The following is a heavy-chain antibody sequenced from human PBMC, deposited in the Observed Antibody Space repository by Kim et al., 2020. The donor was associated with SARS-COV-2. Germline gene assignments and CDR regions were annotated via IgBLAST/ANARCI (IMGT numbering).Heavy chain of an antibody. J-gene: IGHJ4*02. CDR1: GFTFDDYA. Sequence: GGSLRLSCAASGFTFDDYAMHWVWQAPGKGLEWVSGISWNSGSIGYADSVKGRFTISRDNAKNSLYLQMNSLRAEDTALYYCAKDRSYGLDYWGQGTLVT. V-gene: IGHV3-9*01. CDR3: AKDRSYGLDY. D-gene: IGHD5-18*01. CDR2: ISWNSGSI.